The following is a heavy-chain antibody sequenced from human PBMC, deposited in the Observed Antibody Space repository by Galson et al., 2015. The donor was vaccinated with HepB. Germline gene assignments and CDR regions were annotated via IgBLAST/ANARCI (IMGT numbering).Heavy chain of an antibody. J-gene: IGHJ4*02. V-gene: IGHV3-66*01. D-gene: IGHD4-11*01. CDR3: ARGEKSSKTFDY. CDR1: GFTVSSNY. Sequence: SLRLSCAASGFTVSSNYMSWVRQAPGKGLEWVSVIYSGGSTYYADSVKGRFTISRDNSKNTLYLQMNSLRAEDTAVYYCARGEKSSKTFDYWGQGTLVTVSS. CDR2: IYSGGST.